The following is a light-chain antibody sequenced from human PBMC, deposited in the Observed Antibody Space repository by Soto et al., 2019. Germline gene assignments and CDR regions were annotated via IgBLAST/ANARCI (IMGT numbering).Light chain of an antibody. CDR2: GAS. CDR1: QGVSSS. V-gene: IGKV3-15*01. CDR3: QQYYNWRPR. J-gene: IGKJ1*01. Sequence: EVVMTQSPATLSVSPGDTATLSCRASQGVSSSLAWYQQKPGQAPRLLIYGASTRATGVPARFSGSGSGTEFTLTIRRLQSEDFAVYYCQQYYNWRPRFGQGTKVEIK.